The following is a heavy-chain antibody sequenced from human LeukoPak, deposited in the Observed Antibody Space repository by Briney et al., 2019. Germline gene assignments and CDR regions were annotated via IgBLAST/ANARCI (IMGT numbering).Heavy chain of an antibody. Sequence: SETLSLTCTVSGGSISSYYWSWIRQPPGKGLEWIGYLYYSGSTNYNPSLKSRVTISVDTSKNQFSLTLSSVTAADTAVYYCARVGGSGSYFNYYYYMDVWGKGTTVTVSS. V-gene: IGHV4-59*01. J-gene: IGHJ6*03. CDR2: LYYSGST. D-gene: IGHD1-26*01. CDR3: ARVGGSGSYFNYYYYMDV. CDR1: GGSISSYY.